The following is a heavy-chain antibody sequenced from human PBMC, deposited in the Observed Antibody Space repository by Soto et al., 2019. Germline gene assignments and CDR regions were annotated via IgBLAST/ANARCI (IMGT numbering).Heavy chain of an antibody. J-gene: IGHJ4*02. D-gene: IGHD4-17*01. V-gene: IGHV4-31*03. CDR3: ARVGDTSVTTRGWIDY. CDR1: GGSISSGGYY. Sequence: QVQLQESGPGLVKPSQTLSLTCTVSGGSISSGGYYWSWIRQHPGKGLEWIGYIYYSGSTYYNPSLKSRVTISVDTSKNLFALKLSSVTAAATAVYYCARVGDTSVTTRGWIDYWGQGTLVTVSS. CDR2: IYYSGST.